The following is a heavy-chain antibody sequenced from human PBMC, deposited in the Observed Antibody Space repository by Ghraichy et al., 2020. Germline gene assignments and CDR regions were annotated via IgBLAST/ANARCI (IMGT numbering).Heavy chain of an antibody. Sequence: GGSLRLSCAASGFTFSGSAMHWVRQASGKGLEWVGRIRSKANSYATAYAASVKGRFTISRDDSKNTAYLQMNSLKTEDTAVYYCTRHEHGDFWSGYLPFDYWGQGTLVTVSS. J-gene: IGHJ4*02. V-gene: IGHV3-73*01. CDR2: IRSKANSYAT. CDR3: TRHEHGDFWSGYLPFDY. D-gene: IGHD3-3*01. CDR1: GFTFSGSA.